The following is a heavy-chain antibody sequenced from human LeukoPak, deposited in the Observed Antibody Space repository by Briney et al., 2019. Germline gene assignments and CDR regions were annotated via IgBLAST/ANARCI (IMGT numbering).Heavy chain of an antibody. CDR1: GFTFNIYG. Sequence: GGSLRLSCAASGFTFNIYGVSWVRQAPGKGLEWVSTISGGGENTHYADSVKGRFTVSRDNSKNTMYLQMNNLRGDDTALYYCTKDVGPGYDWFDPWGQGTQVTVSS. CDR3: TKDVGPGYDWFDP. CDR2: ISGGGENT. V-gene: IGHV3-23*01. D-gene: IGHD1-1*01. J-gene: IGHJ5*02.